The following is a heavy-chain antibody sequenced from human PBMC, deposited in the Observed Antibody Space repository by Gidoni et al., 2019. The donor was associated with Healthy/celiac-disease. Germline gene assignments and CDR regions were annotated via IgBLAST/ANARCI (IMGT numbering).Heavy chain of an antibody. CDR3: AKDLGVTGTTLLDP. CDR2: ISYDGSNK. Sequence: QVQLVESGGGVVQPGRSLRLSCAASGFPFSSYGMHWVRQAPGKGLEWVAVISYDGSNKYYADSVKGRFTISRDNSKNTLYLQMNSLRAEDTAVYYCAKDLGVTGTTLLDPWGQGTLVTVSS. V-gene: IGHV3-30*18. J-gene: IGHJ5*02. D-gene: IGHD1-7*01. CDR1: GFPFSSYG.